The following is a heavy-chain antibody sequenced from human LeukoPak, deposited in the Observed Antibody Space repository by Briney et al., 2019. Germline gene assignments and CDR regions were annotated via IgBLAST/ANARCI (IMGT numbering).Heavy chain of an antibody. CDR1: GDTFTRYG. V-gene: IGHV1-18*01. Sequence: ASVKVSCKASGDTFTRYGISWVRPAPGQGLEWMGWISAYNGNTNYAQKLQGRFTMTTDTSTSTAYMELRSLRSDDTAVYYCARDGGSGYYSYIAVWRKGTTVTVSS. CDR2: ISAYNGNT. CDR3: ARDGGSGYYSYIAV. J-gene: IGHJ6*03. D-gene: IGHD3-10*01.